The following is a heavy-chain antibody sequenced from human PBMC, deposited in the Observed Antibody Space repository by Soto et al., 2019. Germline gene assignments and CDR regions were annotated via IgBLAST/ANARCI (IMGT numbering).Heavy chain of an antibody. V-gene: IGHV1-18*04. J-gene: IGHJ5*02. D-gene: IGHD3-3*01. CDR3: ARDRSLRCGEQGFAP. Sequence: GASVKVSCKASGYTFTSYGISWVRQAPGQGLEWMGWISAYNGNTNYAQKLQGRVTMTTDTSTSTAYMELRSRRSDDTAVYYCARDRSLRCGEQGFAPWGQGTRVTTSS. CDR2: ISAYNGNT. CDR1: GYTFTSYG.